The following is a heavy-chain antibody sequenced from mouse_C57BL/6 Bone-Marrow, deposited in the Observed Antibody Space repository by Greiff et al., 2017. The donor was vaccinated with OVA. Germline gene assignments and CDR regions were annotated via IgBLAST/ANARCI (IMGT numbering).Heavy chain of an antibody. CDR1: GYTFTDYY. D-gene: IGHD1-1*01. CDR3: AKITTVVPYYAMDD. V-gene: IGHV1-26*01. Sequence: EVQLQQSGPELVKPGASVKISCKASGYTFTDYYMNWVKQSHGKSLEWIGDINPNNGGTSYNQKFKGKATLTVDKSSSTAYMELRSLTSEDSAVYYCAKITTVVPYYAMDDWGQGTSVTVSS. J-gene: IGHJ4*01. CDR2: INPNNGGT.